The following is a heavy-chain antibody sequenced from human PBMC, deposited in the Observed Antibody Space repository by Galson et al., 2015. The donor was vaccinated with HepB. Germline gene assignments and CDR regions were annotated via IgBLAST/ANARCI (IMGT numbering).Heavy chain of an antibody. D-gene: IGHD3-22*01. J-gene: IGHJ3*02. Sequence: SLRLSCAASTFIFSTYSMNWVRQAPGKGLEWVSYISSSSTTIYYADSVRGRFTISRDNAKNTLYLQMNSLRAEDTAVYYCARDYYDSSGYYDAFDIWGQGTMVTVSS. CDR2: ISSSSTTI. V-gene: IGHV3-48*04. CDR3: ARDYYDSSGYYDAFDI. CDR1: TFIFSTYS.